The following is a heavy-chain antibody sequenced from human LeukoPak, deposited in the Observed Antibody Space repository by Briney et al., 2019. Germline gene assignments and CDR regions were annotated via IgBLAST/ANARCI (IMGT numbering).Heavy chain of an antibody. CDR3: ARYSSSWACFDY. Sequence: SETLSLTCTVSGGSISSSSYYWSWIRQPPGKGLEWIGEINHSGSTNYNPSLKSRVTISVDTSKNQFSLKLSSVTAADTAVYYCARYSSSWACFDYWGQGTLVTVSS. CDR1: GGSISSSSYY. D-gene: IGHD6-13*01. J-gene: IGHJ4*02. CDR2: INHSGST. V-gene: IGHV4-39*07.